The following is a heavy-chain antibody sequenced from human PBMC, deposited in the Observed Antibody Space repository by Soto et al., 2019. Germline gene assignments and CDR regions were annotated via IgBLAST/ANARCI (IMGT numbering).Heavy chain of an antibody. V-gene: IGHV2-5*02. J-gene: IGHJ4*02. CDR3: AHRLRYSSSWYYFDY. Sequence: SRAEPGEPQRTLPQDCSFPWLSHHKKGKGGGWVPQPPGKALEWLALIYWDDDKRYSPSLKSRLTITKDTSKNQVVLTMTNMNPVDTATYYCAHRLRYSSSWYYFDYWGQGTLVTVSS. CDR1: WLSHHKKGKG. CDR2: IYWDDDK. D-gene: IGHD6-13*01.